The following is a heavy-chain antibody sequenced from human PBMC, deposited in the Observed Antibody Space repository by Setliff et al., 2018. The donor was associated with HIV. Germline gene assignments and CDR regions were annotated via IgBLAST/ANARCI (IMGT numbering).Heavy chain of an antibody. CDR2: LNHSGNI. CDR3: ARVEGVEMATNYWYFDL. V-gene: IGHV4-34*01. CDR1: GETFNGYF. Sequence: KPSETLSLTCAVYGETFNGYFWTWIRQSPGKGLEWIGELNHSGNINQNPSLKSRVTISVDTSKNQFPLKLSSVTAADTAVYYCARVEGVEMATNYWYFDLWGRGTLVTVSS. J-gene: IGHJ2*01. D-gene: IGHD5-12*01.